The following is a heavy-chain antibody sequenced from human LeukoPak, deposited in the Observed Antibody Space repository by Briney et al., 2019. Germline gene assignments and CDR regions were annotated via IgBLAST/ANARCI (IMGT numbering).Heavy chain of an antibody. V-gene: IGHV1-2*02. Sequence: GASVKVSCKTSGYTFTDYYMHWVRQAPGQGLEWMGYINPYTGGSNYAQKFQGRVTMTSDTSISTAYMDLRRLRSDDTAVYYCARVAEIVSMAAAGYCDYWGQGTLVTVSS. CDR3: ARVAEIVSMAAAGYCDY. CDR1: GYTFTDYY. CDR2: INPYTGGS. J-gene: IGHJ4*02. D-gene: IGHD6-13*01.